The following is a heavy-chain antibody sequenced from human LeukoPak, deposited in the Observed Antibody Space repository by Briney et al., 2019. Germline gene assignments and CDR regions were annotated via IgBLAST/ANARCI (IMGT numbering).Heavy chain of an antibody. V-gene: IGHV4-30-4*01. D-gene: IGHD2-15*01. CDR1: GASIRSGDYY. CDR3: ARDCSSGSCYGAFDI. J-gene: IGHJ3*02. CDR2: IYDSGST. Sequence: SQTLSLTCTVSGASIRSGDYYWSWIRQPPGKGLEWIGYIYDSGSTYYNPSLKSRITISVDTSENWFSLKLSSVTATDTAVYYCARDCSSGSCYGAFDIWGQGTMVTVSS.